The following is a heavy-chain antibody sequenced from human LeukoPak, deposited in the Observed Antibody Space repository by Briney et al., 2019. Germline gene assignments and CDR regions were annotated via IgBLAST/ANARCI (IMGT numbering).Heavy chain of an antibody. J-gene: IGHJ4*02. V-gene: IGHV3-30*18. CDR3: AKDRGTPNEYYFDY. CDR2: ISYDGSNE. CDR1: GFTFSSYG. Sequence: GGSLRLSCAASGFTFSSYGMHWVRQAPGKGLEWVAVISYDGSNEYYADSVKGRFTISRDNSKNTLYLQMNSLRAEDTAVYYCAKDRGTPNEYYFDYWGQGTLVTVSS. D-gene: IGHD1-1*01.